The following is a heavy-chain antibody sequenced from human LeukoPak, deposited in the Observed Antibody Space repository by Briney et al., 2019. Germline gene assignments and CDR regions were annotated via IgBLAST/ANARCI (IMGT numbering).Heavy chain of an antibody. CDR2: ISTSGST. V-gene: IGHV4-4*07. CDR1: GGSVNTYY. J-gene: IGHJ5*02. D-gene: IGHD1-26*01. Sequence: SETLSLTCTVSGGSVNTYYWSWIRQSAGKGLEWIGHISTSGSTTYNPSLKSRVTMSVDTSKNQFSLKLRSVTAADTAVYYCAKDWELGSWGQGTLVTISS. CDR3: AKDWELGS.